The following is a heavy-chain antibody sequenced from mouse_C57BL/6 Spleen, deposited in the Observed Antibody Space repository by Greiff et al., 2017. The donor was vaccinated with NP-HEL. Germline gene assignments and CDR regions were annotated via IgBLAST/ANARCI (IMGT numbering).Heavy chain of an antibody. CDR2: IYPSDSET. CDR1: GYTFTSYW. D-gene: IGHD2-3*01. CDR3: ARDGYYGGGFFDY. J-gene: IGHJ2*01. Sequence: QVQLQQSGAELVRPGSSVKLSCKASGYTFTSYWMDWVKQRPGQGLEWIGNIYPSDSETHYNQKFKDKATLTVDKSSSTAYMQLSSLTSEDSAVYYCARDGYYGGGFFDYWGQGTTLTVSS. V-gene: IGHV1-61*01.